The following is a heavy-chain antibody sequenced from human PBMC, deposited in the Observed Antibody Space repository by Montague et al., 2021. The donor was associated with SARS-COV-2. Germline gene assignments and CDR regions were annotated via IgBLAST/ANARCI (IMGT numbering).Heavy chain of an antibody. D-gene: IGHD1-26*01. V-gene: IGHV3-7*03. Sequence: SLILSCAASVFTFSSYLMSWFRQTPGKGLEWVANIKPYGGEKHYLDSVKGRITISRDNAKKSLNLQMDSLRAQDTALYYCSRDSRIVGATGGMDVWGQGTTVIGSS. CDR3: SRDSRIVGATGGMDV. CDR1: VFTFSSYL. J-gene: IGHJ6*02. CDR2: IKPYGGEK.